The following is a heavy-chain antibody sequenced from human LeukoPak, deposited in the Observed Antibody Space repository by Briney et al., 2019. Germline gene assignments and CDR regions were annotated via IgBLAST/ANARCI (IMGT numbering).Heavy chain of an antibody. Sequence: GESLKISCKGSGYSFTTYWIGWVRQMPGKGLEWMGIIYPGDSDTRYSPSFQGQVTISADKSISTAYLQWSSLKASDTAMYYCARLRVVGATEGPLVYWGQGTLVTVSS. CDR2: IYPGDSDT. D-gene: IGHD1-26*01. CDR3: ARLRVVGATEGPLVY. J-gene: IGHJ4*02. CDR1: GYSFTTYW. V-gene: IGHV5-51*01.